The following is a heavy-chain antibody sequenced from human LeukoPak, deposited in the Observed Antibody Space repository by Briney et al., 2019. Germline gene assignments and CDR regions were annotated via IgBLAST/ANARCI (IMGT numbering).Heavy chain of an antibody. CDR3: ARGVVPAAVSFGYYYYYMDV. V-gene: IGHV1-46*01. D-gene: IGHD2-2*01. CDR1: GYTFTSYY. Sequence: ASVKVSCKASGYTFTSYYMHWVRQAPGQGLEWMGIINPSGGSTSYAQKFQGRVTMTRDTSTSTVYMELSSLRSEDTAVYYCARGVVPAAVSFGYYYYYMDVWGKGTTVTVSS. J-gene: IGHJ6*03. CDR2: INPSGGST.